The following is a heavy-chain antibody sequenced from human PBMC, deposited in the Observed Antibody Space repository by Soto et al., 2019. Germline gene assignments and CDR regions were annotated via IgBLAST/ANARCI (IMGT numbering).Heavy chain of an antibody. Sequence: ASVKVSCKASGYTFRTHGVSWVRRAPGQGLEWMGWISGYNGNTNYAQKFQGRVTMTTETSTNTAYMELRSLRSDDTALYYCASWAGQVRDFGGPLDYWGQGTLVTVSS. CDR2: ISGYNGNT. J-gene: IGHJ4*02. D-gene: IGHD4-17*01. CDR3: ASWAGQVRDFGGPLDY. CDR1: GYTFRTHG. V-gene: IGHV1-18*04.